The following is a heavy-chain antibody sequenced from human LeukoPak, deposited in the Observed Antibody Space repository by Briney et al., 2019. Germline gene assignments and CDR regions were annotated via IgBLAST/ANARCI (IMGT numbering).Heavy chain of an antibody. V-gene: IGHV4-4*07. Sequence: SETLSLTCTVSGGSISSYYWSWIRQPAGKGLEWIGRIHTSGSTNYNPSLKSRVTMSADTSKTQFSLKLRSVTAADTAVYYCARGEQLVLDHYYYYYMDVWGKGTTVTVSS. D-gene: IGHD6-13*01. CDR3: ARGEQLVLDHYYYYYMDV. CDR2: IHTSGST. J-gene: IGHJ6*03. CDR1: GGSISSYY.